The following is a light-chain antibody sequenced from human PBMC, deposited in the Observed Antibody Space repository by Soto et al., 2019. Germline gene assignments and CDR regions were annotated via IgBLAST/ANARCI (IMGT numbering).Light chain of an antibody. J-gene: IGKJ2*02. CDR1: QSVSSSY. CDR2: GAS. Sequence: EIVLTQSPGTLSLSPGERATLSCRASQSVSSSYLAWYQQKPGQAPRLLIYGASSRATGIPDRFRGSGSGTDYTHTIRRMEPEDFAVYYCQQYGGSPSTFGQGTKLEIK. CDR3: QQYGGSPST. V-gene: IGKV3-20*01.